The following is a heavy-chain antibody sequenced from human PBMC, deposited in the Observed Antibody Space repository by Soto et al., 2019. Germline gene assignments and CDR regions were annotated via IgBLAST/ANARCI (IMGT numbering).Heavy chain of an antibody. CDR1: GGSISSGDYY. D-gene: IGHD6-19*01. V-gene: IGHV4-31*03. J-gene: IGHJ4*02. CDR2: IYYSGST. CDR3: ARKSDAVASKPPDY. Sequence: SETLSLTCTASGGSISSGDYYWSWMRQHPGKGLEWIGYIYYSGSTYYNPSLKSRVTISVDTSNNQFSLKLSSVTAADTAVYYCARKSDAVASKPPDYWGQGTLVTVSS.